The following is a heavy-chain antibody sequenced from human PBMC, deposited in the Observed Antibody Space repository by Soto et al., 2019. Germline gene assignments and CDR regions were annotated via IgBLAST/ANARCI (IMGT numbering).Heavy chain of an antibody. CDR1: GFTFTIYG. D-gene: IGHD6-13*01. Sequence: QVQLVQSGAEVKKPGASVKVSCKASGFTFTIYGISWVRQAPVQGLEWMGWIRANNVNTHYAQKFQGRVTMTTDTPTNTAYMELRSLGSADTAVYYCARRVRVSPVYDAYDFWGQGTMVTVSS. V-gene: IGHV1-18*01. CDR2: IRANNVNT. CDR3: ARRVRVSPVYDAYDF. J-gene: IGHJ3*01.